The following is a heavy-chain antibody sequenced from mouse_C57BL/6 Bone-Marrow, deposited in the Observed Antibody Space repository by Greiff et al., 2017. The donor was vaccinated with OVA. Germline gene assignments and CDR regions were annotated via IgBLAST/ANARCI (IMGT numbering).Heavy chain of an antibody. Sequence: EVQLQQSGAELVRPGASVKLSCTASGFNIKDYYMHWVKKRPEQGLEWIGRIDPEDGDTEYAPKFQGKATMTADTSSNTAYLQLSSLTSEDTAVYYCTPYYYGSSYWYFDVWGTGTTVTVSS. CDR3: TPYYYGSSYWYFDV. D-gene: IGHD1-1*01. J-gene: IGHJ1*03. CDR1: GFNIKDYY. CDR2: IDPEDGDT. V-gene: IGHV14-1*01.